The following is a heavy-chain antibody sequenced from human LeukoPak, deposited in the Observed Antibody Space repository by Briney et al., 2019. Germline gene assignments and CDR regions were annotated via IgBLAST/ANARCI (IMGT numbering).Heavy chain of an antibody. D-gene: IGHD6-13*01. Sequence: SETLSLTCSVSGGSFIGTPHYWAWIRQPPGKGLEWIGSVYYSGSTYYNPSLKSRVTISVDTSKNQFSLKLSSVTAADTAVYYCARRFRIAAAASDAFDIWGQGTMVTVSS. CDR2: VYYSGST. CDR1: GGSFIGTPHY. V-gene: IGHV4-39*01. J-gene: IGHJ3*02. CDR3: ARRFRIAAAASDAFDI.